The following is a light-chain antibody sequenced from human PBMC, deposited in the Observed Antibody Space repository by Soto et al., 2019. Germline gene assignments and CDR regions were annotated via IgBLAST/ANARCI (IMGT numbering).Light chain of an antibody. J-gene: IGLJ1*01. CDR2: DVS. CDR1: SSDVGGYNY. CDR3: CSYAGIYV. V-gene: IGLV2-11*01. Sequence: QSALTQPRSVSGSPGQSVTISCTGTSSDVGGYNYVSWYQQHPGKAPKLMIYDVSKRPSGVPDRFSGSKSGNTASLTISWLQAEDEADYYCCSYAGIYVFGTGTKVTVL.